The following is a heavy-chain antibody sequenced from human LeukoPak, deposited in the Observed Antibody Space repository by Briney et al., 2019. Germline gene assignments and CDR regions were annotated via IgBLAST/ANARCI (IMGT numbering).Heavy chain of an antibody. J-gene: IGHJ4*02. CDR1: GFTFSSYA. D-gene: IGHD6-13*01. CDR3: AKDPLMYSSSYYFDY. V-gene: IGHV3-23*01. CDR2: ISGSGGST. Sequence: PGGSLRLSCAASGFTFSSYAMSWVRQAPGKGLEWVSAISGSGGSTYHADSVKSRFTISRDNSKNTLYLQMNSLRAEDTAVYYCAKDPLMYSSSYYFDYWGQGTLVTVSS.